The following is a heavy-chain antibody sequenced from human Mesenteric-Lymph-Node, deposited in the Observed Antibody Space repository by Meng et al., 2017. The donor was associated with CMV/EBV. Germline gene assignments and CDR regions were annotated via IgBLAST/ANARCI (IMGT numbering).Heavy chain of an antibody. D-gene: IGHD1-26*01. CDR3: ARDLNESGNYSPFDP. J-gene: IGHJ5*02. CDR2: INPNSGGT. Sequence: LTAYYIHWVRQAPGQGLEWMGWINPNSGGTNYAQKFQGRVTMTRDRSIGSAYMELSRLTSDDTAMYYCARDLNESGNYSPFDPWGQGTLVTVSS. CDR1: LTAYY. V-gene: IGHV1-2*02.